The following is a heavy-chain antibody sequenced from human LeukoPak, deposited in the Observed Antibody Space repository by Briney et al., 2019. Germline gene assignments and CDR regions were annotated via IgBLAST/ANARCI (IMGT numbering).Heavy chain of an antibody. CDR1: GASINSYY. Sequence: PSETLSLTCTVSGASINSYYFTWIRQPAGKGLEWIGRVFSDGATDYNPSLQSRVTMSLDTSKNQVSLKLSSVAAADTAVYYCARTFCSGGNCFHFDYWGQGTLVTDSS. CDR2: VFSDGAT. J-gene: IGHJ4*02. D-gene: IGHD2-15*01. V-gene: IGHV4-4*07. CDR3: ARTFCSGGNCFHFDY.